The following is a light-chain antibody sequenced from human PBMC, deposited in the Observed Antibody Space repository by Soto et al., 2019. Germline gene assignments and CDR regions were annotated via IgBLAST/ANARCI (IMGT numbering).Light chain of an antibody. CDR2: NAS. V-gene: IGKV3D-20*02. CDR3: QQSYTTPT. Sequence: EIVLTQSPGTLSLSPGERATLSCRASQSVSSSYLAWYQQKPGQAPRLLIYNASSRATGIPSRFSGGGTGTDFTLTISSLQPEDFATFYCQQSYTTPTFGQGTKVDI. CDR1: QSVSSSY. J-gene: IGKJ1*01.